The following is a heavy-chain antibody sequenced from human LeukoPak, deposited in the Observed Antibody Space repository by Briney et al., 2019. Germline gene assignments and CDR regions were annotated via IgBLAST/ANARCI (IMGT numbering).Heavy chain of an antibody. CDR1: GGPISSGSYY. CDR2: IYTSGST. Sequence: SETLSLTCTVSGGPISSGSYYWSWIRQPAGKGLEWIGRIYTSGSTNYNPSLKSRVTISVDTSKNQFSLKLSSVTAADTAVYYCARDFIGGLDYYGSGRPDYYFDYWGQGTLVTVSS. V-gene: IGHV4-61*02. D-gene: IGHD3-10*01. CDR3: ARDFIGGLDYYGSGRPDYYFDY. J-gene: IGHJ4*02.